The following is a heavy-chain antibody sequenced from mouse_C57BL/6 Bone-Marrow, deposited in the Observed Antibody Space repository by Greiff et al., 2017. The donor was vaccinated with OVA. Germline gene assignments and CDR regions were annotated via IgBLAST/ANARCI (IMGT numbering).Heavy chain of an antibody. CDR3: TTATGTNY. CDR1: GFNIKDDY. J-gene: IGHJ2*01. Sequence: EVQLQQSGAELVRPGASVKLSCTASGFNIKDDYMHWVKQRPEQGLEWIGWIDPENGDTEYASKFQGKATITAYTSSNTAYLQLSSLTSEDTAVYYCTTATGTNYWGQGTTLTVSS. CDR2: IDPENGDT. D-gene: IGHD4-1*01. V-gene: IGHV14-4*01.